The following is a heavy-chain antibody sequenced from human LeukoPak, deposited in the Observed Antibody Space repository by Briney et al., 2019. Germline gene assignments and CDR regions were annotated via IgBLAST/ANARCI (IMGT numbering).Heavy chain of an antibody. J-gene: IGHJ4*02. CDR1: GGSISSYY. D-gene: IGHD3-16*01. Sequence: SETLSLTCTVSGGSISSYYWGWIRQPPGKGLEWIGSIYYSGSTYYNPSLKSRVTISVDTSKNQFSLKLSSVTAADTAVYYCARGRRGGSGDYFDYGGQGPLVTVSS. CDR3: ARGRRGGSGDYFDY. V-gene: IGHV4-39*07. CDR2: IYYSGST.